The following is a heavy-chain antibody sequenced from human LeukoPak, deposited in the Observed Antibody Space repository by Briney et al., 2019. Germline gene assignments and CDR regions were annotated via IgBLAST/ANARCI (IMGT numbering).Heavy chain of an antibody. CDR3: ARRGDILTDYAFDY. D-gene: IGHD3-9*01. CDR1: GGSFSGYY. V-gene: IGHV4-34*01. J-gene: IGHJ4*02. CDR2: TSHSGTT. Sequence: SETLSLTCAVYGGSFSGYYWSWIRQPPGKGLEWIGETSHSGTTNYNPSLESRVTISADTSKNQFSLKLTSVTAADTAVYYCARRGDILTDYAFDYWGQGTLVTVSS.